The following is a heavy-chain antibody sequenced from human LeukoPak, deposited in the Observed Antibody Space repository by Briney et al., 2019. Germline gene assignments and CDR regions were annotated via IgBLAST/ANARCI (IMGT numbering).Heavy chain of an antibody. Sequence: PGGALRLSCAASGFTFSSYSMNWLRQAPGKGLEWVSSISSSSSYIYYADSVKGRFTISRVNAKNSLYLQMNSLRAEDTAVYYCARVRCLGTSCYSNWFDPWGQGTLVTVSS. CDR2: ISSSSSYI. D-gene: IGHD2-15*01. CDR3: ARVRCLGTSCYSNWFDP. CDR1: GFTFSSYS. V-gene: IGHV3-21*01. J-gene: IGHJ5*02.